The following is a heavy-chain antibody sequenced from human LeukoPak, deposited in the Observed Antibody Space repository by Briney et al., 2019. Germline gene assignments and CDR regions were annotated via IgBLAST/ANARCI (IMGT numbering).Heavy chain of an antibody. V-gene: IGHV4-59*01. CDR3: ARVMGPHDFWSGYSWSKRKDYYYYMDV. CDR2: IYYSGST. D-gene: IGHD3-3*01. Sequence: PSETLSLTCTVSGGSISSYYWSWIRQPPGKGLEWIGYIYYSGSTNYNPSLKSRVTISVDTSKNQFSLKLSSVTAADTAVYYCARVMGPHDFWSGYSWSKRKDYYYYMDVWGKGTTVTVSS. J-gene: IGHJ6*03. CDR1: GGSISSYY.